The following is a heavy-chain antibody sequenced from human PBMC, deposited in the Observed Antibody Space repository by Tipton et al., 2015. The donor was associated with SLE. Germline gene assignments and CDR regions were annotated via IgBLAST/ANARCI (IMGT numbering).Heavy chain of an antibody. D-gene: IGHD4-17*01. J-gene: IGHJ4*02. CDR3: ARAGMTTVTTFAFDS. V-gene: IGHV7-4-1*02. CDR2: INTNTGTP. Sequence: QLVQSGVEVKKPGASVKVSCKTSGYTFTDYAMNWVRQAPGQGLEWMGWINTNTGTPTYAQGFTGRFVFSLGTSVSTAYLQINSLKAEDTAIYYCARAGMTTVTTFAFDSWGQGTLVTVSS. CDR1: GYTFTDYA.